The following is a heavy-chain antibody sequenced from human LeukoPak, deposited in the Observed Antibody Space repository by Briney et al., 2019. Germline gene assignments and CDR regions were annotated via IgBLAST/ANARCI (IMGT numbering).Heavy chain of an antibody. D-gene: IGHD6-19*01. V-gene: IGHV4-59*01. CDR2: LYYSGSA. CDR1: GDSIRGFY. Sequence: PSETLSLTCNVSGDSIRGFYWGWIRQPPGKGLEWIGYLYYSGSANYNPSLKSRVTISVDTSKNQFSLKLSSVTAADTAVYYCASLAVADPRAFDIWGQGTMVTVSS. J-gene: IGHJ3*02. CDR3: ASLAVADPRAFDI.